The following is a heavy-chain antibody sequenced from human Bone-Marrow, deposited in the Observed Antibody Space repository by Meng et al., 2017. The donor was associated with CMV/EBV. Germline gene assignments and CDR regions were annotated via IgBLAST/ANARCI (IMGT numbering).Heavy chain of an antibody. Sequence: KVSCKGSGYSFTSYWIGWVRQMPGKGLEWMGIIYPGDSDTRYSPSFQGQVTISADKSISTAYLQWSSLKASDTAMYYCARVRNYPSLRIDYWGQGTLVTVSS. CDR3: ARVRNYPSLRIDY. J-gene: IGHJ4*02. D-gene: IGHD1-14*01. V-gene: IGHV5-51*01. CDR2: IYPGDSDT. CDR1: GYSFTSYW.